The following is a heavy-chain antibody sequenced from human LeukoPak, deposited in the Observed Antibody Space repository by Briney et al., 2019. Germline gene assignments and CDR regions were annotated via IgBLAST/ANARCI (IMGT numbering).Heavy chain of an antibody. Sequence: SETLSLTCAVYSGSFSGYYWSWIRQPPGKGLEWIGEINHSGSTNYNPSLKSRVTISVDTSKNQFSLKLSSVTAADTAVYYCAREMRTYYYYYGMDVWGQGTTVTVSS. CDR3: AREMRTYYYYYGMDV. J-gene: IGHJ6*02. CDR1: SGSFSGYY. V-gene: IGHV4-34*01. CDR2: INHSGST.